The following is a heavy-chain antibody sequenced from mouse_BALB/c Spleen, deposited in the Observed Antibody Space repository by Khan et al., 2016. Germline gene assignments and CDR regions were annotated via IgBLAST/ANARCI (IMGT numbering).Heavy chain of an antibody. Sequence: EVQLQESGPGLVKPSQSLSLTYTVTGYSITSDYVWNWIRQFPGDNLEWLGFISYSGSTIYNPSLKSRISITRDTSKNQFFLQLNSVTTDDTATYYCAVIHYYGYFDYWGQGTTLTVSS. V-gene: IGHV3-2*02. CDR2: ISYSGST. D-gene: IGHD1-2*01. CDR1: GYSITSDYV. CDR3: AVIHYYGYFDY. J-gene: IGHJ2*01.